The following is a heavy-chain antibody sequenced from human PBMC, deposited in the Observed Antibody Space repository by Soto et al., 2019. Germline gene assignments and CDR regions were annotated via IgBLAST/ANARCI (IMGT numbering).Heavy chain of an antibody. CDR2: ISYDGNNK. D-gene: IGHD6-13*01. CDR1: GFTFSSYG. Sequence: QVQLVESGGGVVQPGRSLRLSCAASGFTFSSYGMHWVRQAAGKGLEWVAVISYDGNNKKYADSVKGRFTISRDNSKNTVHLQMNSLRAEDTAISYCTKGVFLSGMDVWGQGTTVIVSS. V-gene: IGHV3-30*18. J-gene: IGHJ6*02. CDR3: TKGVFLSGMDV.